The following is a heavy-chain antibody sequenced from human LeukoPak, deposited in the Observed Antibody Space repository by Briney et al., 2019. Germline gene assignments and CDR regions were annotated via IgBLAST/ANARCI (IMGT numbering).Heavy chain of an antibody. Sequence: GGSLRLSCAASGFTFSSYEMNWVRQAPGKGLEWVSYISGSGSTIYYADSVKGRFTISRDNAKNSLYLQMNSLRTEDTAVYYCAELGITMIGGVWGKGTTVTISS. CDR2: ISGSGSTI. V-gene: IGHV3-48*03. CDR1: GFTFSSYE. CDR3: AELGITMIGGV. D-gene: IGHD3-10*02. J-gene: IGHJ6*04.